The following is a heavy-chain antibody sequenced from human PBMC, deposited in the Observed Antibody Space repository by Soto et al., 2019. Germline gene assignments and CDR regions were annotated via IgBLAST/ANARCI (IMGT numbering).Heavy chain of an antibody. CDR1: GFTFGDFG. V-gene: IGHV3-49*03. Sequence: PGGSLRLSCTGSGFTFGDFGMSWFRQASGKGLEWLSFIRSKGYGGTTESAASVRGRFITSRDDSKSIAYLQMNSLKTEDTAVYYCASLTSWSQEYYYGMDVWGQGTTVTVSS. J-gene: IGHJ6*02. CDR2: IRSKGYGGTT. D-gene: IGHD2-2*01. CDR3: ASLTSWSQEYYYGMDV.